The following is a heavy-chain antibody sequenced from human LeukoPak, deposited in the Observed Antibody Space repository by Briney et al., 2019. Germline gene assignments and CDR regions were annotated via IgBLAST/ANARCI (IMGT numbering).Heavy chain of an antibody. V-gene: IGHV3-7*03. CDR1: GLTFSNYW. CDR3: ARDGFGTGSN. J-gene: IGHJ4*02. D-gene: IGHD3-16*01. Sequence: QTGGSLRLSCAASGLTFSNYWMDWVRQAPGKGLEWVANMKQDGSEENYVDSVKGRFIISGDNAKNSLYLQMNTLRADDTAVYYCARDGFGTGSNWGQGTLVTVSS. CDR2: MKQDGSEE.